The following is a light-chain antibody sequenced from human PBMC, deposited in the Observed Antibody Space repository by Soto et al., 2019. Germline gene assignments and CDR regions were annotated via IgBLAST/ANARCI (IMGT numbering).Light chain of an antibody. V-gene: IGKV1-39*01. J-gene: IGKJ1*01. CDR2: AAS. CDR1: QSISNH. Sequence: DIQMTQSPSSLSASVEDRVIITCRASQSISNHLNWYQQKPGKAPKLLIFAASSLQSGVPSRFSGSRSGPDFTLTISSLQPEDFATYYCQQTYSIPPTFGQGTKV. CDR3: QQTYSIPPT.